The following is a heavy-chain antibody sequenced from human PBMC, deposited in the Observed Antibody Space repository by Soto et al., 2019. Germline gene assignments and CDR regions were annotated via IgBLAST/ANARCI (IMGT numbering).Heavy chain of an antibody. Sequence: ASLKVSCKASGYTFTSYGISWVRQAPGQGLEWMGWISAYNGNTNYAQKLQGRVTMTTDTSTSTAYMELRSLRSDDTAVYYCARTSRIAVAGTVNYYYYGMDVWGQGTAVTVSS. J-gene: IGHJ6*02. CDR1: GYTFTSYG. CDR2: ISAYNGNT. CDR3: ARTSRIAVAGTVNYYYYGMDV. D-gene: IGHD6-19*01. V-gene: IGHV1-18*01.